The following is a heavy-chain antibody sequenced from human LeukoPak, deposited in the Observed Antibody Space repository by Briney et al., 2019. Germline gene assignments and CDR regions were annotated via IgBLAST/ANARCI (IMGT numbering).Heavy chain of an antibody. CDR1: GGSISSSSYY. D-gene: IGHD5/OR15-5a*01. Sequence: PSETLSLTCTVSGGSISSSSYYWGWIRQPPGKGLEWIGSIYYSGSTYYYPSVKSRVTIFVDTSKNQFSLKLSSVTAADTAVYYCARHVWALYYFDYWGQGTLVTVSS. CDR2: IYYSGST. J-gene: IGHJ4*02. V-gene: IGHV4-39*01. CDR3: ARHVWALYYFDY.